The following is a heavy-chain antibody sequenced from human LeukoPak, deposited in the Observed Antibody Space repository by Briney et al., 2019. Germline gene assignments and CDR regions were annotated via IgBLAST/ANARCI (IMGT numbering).Heavy chain of an antibody. Sequence: GGSLMLSCAASGFTFSSYSMTWVRQAPGKALEWVSSISSSSSYIYYADSVKGRFTISRDNAKNSLYLQMNSLRAEDTAVYYCAGGSTISLGFDYWGQGTLVTVSS. CDR1: GFTFSSYS. J-gene: IGHJ4*02. CDR3: AGGSTISLGFDY. D-gene: IGHD2/OR15-2a*01. CDR2: ISSSSSYI. V-gene: IGHV3-21*01.